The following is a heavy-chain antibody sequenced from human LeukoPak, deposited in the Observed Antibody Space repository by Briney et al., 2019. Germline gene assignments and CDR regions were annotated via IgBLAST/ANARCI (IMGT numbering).Heavy chain of an antibody. D-gene: IGHD3-10*01. V-gene: IGHV4-59*01. Sequence: NTSETLSLTCTVSGGSISSYYWSWIRQPPGKGLEWIGYIYYSGSTNYNPSLKSRVTISVDTSKNQFSLKLSSVTAADTAVYYCARSTYGSGAYWYFDLWGRGTLVTVSS. CDR1: GGSISSYY. CDR3: ARSTYGSGAYWYFDL. CDR2: IYYSGST. J-gene: IGHJ2*01.